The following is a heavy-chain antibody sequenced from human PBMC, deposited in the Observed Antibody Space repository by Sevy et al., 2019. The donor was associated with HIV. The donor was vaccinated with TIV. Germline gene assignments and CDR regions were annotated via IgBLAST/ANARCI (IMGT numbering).Heavy chain of an antibody. CDR1: GGSISVYY. Sequence: SETLSLTCTVSGGSISVYYWRWIRQPPGKELEYIGYVYHTGSTNYNPTLKSRVTRSVDTSNNQLPLKLTSETAADAAVYYCARAPPVRSGGDSLNWFDPWGQGTLVTVSS. V-gene: IGHV4-59*12. D-gene: IGHD6-19*01. CDR3: ARAPPVRSGGDSLNWFDP. J-gene: IGHJ5*02. CDR2: VYHTGST.